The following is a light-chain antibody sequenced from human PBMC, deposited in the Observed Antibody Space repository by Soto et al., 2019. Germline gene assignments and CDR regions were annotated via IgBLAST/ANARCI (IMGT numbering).Light chain of an antibody. V-gene: IGKV3-20*01. CDR1: QTVTNNY. CDR2: GAS. J-gene: IGKJ4*01. CDR3: HQHGTSPLT. Sequence: EIVLTQSPGTLSLSPGEGATLSCRASQTVTNNYLTWYQQKPGQAPRLVIYGASSRATGIPDRFSGSGSGTDFTLTISRLEPEDFAVYYCHQHGTSPLTFGGGTKVEIK.